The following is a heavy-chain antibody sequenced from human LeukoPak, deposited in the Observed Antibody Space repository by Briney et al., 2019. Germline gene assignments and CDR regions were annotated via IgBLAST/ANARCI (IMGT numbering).Heavy chain of an antibody. J-gene: IGHJ4*01. CDR2: ISYDGSNK. CDR1: GFTFSSYA. CDR3: ARKLLVGQLEPPGNPIGY. Sequence: PGRSLRLSCAASGFTFSSYAMHWVRQAPGKGLEWVAVISYDGSNKYYADSVKGRFTISRDNSKNTLYLQMNSLRAEDTAVYYLARKLLVGQLEPPGNPIGYLGQGTLVTVSS. V-gene: IGHV3-30*01. D-gene: IGHD2-8*02.